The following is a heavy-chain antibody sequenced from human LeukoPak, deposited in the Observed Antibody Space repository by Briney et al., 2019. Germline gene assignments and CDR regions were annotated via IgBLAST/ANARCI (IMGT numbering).Heavy chain of an antibody. D-gene: IGHD3-16*02. CDR1: GGSISSYY. V-gene: IGHV4-59*12. CDR2: IYYSGST. J-gene: IGHJ4*02. CDR3: ARGPTSYDYVWGSYRSCDY. Sequence: SETLSLTCTVSGGSISSYYWSWIRQPPGKGLEWIGYIYYSGSTNYNPSLKSRVTISVDTSKNQFSLKLSSVTAADTAVYYCARGPTSYDYVWGSYRSCDYWGQGTLVTVSS.